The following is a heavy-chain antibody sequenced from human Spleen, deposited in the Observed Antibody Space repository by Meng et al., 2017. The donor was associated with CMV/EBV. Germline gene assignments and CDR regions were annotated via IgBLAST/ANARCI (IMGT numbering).Heavy chain of an antibody. CDR2: IFPGDSDT. CDR1: GYSFTSYW. J-gene: IGHJ4*02. Sequence: GESLKISCKGSGYSFTSYWIGWVRQMPGKGLEWMGIIFPGDSDTRYSPSFQGQVTISADKSITTAYLQWSSLKASDTAMYYCARLGMYNYDSSGYYPDYWGQGTLVTVSS. D-gene: IGHD3-22*01. V-gene: IGHV5-51*01. CDR3: ARLGMYNYDSSGYYPDY.